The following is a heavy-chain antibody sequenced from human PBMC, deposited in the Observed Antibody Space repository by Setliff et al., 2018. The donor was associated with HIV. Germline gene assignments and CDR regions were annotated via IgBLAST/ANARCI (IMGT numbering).Heavy chain of an antibody. CDR1: GYSIGSDYF. D-gene: IGHD3-16*01. CDR2: VYQSNTL. Sequence: SETLSLTCDVSGYSIGSDYFWGWIRQTPGNRLEWIGSVYQSNTLYYNPSLKSRATISVDTSKNQFSLRPTSVTATDTAFYYCARGGRSWFQNFHGAFDIWGQGTMVTVSS. CDR3: ARGGRSWFQNFHGAFDI. V-gene: IGHV4-38-2*01. J-gene: IGHJ3*02.